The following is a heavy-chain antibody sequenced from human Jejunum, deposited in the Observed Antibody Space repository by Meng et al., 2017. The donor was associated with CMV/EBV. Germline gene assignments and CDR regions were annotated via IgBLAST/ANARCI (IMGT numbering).Heavy chain of an antibody. D-gene: IGHD1-26*01. J-gene: IGHJ4*02. CDR3: ASSGTYYTPFDS. Sequence: SGFTFSNYEMNWVRQAPGKGLEWVSYISKSDATKHYAPSVKGRFTISRDNAKNSLYLELSDLRVEDTAVYFCASSGTYYTPFDSWGQGRLVTVSS. CDR2: ISKSDATK. CDR1: GFTFSNYE. V-gene: IGHV3-48*03.